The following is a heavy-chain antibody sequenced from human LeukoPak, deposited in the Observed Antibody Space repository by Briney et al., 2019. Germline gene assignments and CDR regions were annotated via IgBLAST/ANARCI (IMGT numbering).Heavy chain of an antibody. CDR1: GGSFSGYY. V-gene: IGHV4-34*01. Sequence: PSETLSLTCAVYGGSFSGYYWSWIRQPPGKGLEWIGEINHSGSTNYNPSLKSRVTISVDTSKNQFSLKLSSVTAADTAVYYCARAVTAYSGSFGYWGQGTLVTVSS. CDR2: INHSGST. CDR3: ARAVTAYSGSFGY. D-gene: IGHD6-6*01. J-gene: IGHJ4*02.